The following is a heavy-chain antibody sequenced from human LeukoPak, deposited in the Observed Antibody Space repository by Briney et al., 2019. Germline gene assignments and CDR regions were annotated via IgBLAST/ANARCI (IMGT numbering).Heavy chain of an antibody. CDR1: GGSLSGYY. CDR2: IYYSGST. D-gene: IGHD2-2*01. J-gene: IGHJ4*02. Sequence: SETLSLTCAVSGGSLSGYYWTWIRQPPGKGLEWIGSIYYSGSTYYNPSLKSRVTISVDTSKNQFSLKLSSVTAADTAVYYCARDLSVPAAMRGSYWGQGTLVTVSS. CDR3: ARDLSVPAAMRGSY. V-gene: IGHV4-39*07.